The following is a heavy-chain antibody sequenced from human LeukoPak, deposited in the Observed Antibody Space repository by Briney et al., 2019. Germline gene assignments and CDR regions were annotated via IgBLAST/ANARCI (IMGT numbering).Heavy chain of an antibody. CDR2: IASDGGAK. CDR1: GFSFSNHG. V-gene: IGHV3-30*03. J-gene: IGHJ4*02. CDR3: AREATWGQWYFDH. D-gene: IGHD6-19*01. Sequence: GGSLRLSCVASGFSFSNHGMHWVRQAPGKGLEWVSVIASDGGAKFYADSVKGRFTLSRDNPKNMFFLQMNLLTVEDTAIYYCAREATWGQWYFDHWGQGNPVTVSS.